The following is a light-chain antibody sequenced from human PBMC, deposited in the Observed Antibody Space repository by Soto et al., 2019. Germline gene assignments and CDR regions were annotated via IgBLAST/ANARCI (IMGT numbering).Light chain of an antibody. CDR2: DAS. CDR1: QSVSSSY. CDR3: QQYGSSPLFT. J-gene: IGKJ3*01. V-gene: IGKV3-20*01. Sequence: EIVLTQSPGTLSLSPGERATLSCRASQSVSSSYLAWYQQKPGQAPRLLMYDASSRATGNPDRFSGSGSGTDFTHTINRLEPQDFADYYCQQYGSSPLFTFGPGTKVDIK.